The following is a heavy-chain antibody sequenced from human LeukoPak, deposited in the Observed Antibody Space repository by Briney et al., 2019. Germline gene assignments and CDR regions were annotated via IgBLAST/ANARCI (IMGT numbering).Heavy chain of an antibody. V-gene: IGHV3-21*01. CDR2: ISSSSSYI. CDR3: AREDYGGNSEG. Sequence: GGSLRLSCAASGFTFSSYSMNWVRQAPGKGLEWVSSISSSSSYIYYADSVKGRFTISRDNAKNSLYLQMDSLRAEDTAVYYCAREDYGGNSEGWGQGTLVTVSS. D-gene: IGHD4-23*01. CDR1: GFTFSSYS. J-gene: IGHJ4*02.